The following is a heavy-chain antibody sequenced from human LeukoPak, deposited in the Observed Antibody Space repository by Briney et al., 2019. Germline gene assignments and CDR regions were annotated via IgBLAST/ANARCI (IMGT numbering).Heavy chain of an antibody. Sequence: PSETLSLTCTVSGGSIRSSYYYWSWIRQPPGKGLEWIGYIYYSGSTNYNPSLKSRVTISVDTSKNQFSLKLSSVTAADTAVYYCASPTLYDYVWGSYSYWGQGTLVTVSS. J-gene: IGHJ4*02. CDR1: GGSIRSSYYY. CDR3: ASPTLYDYVWGSYSY. V-gene: IGHV4-61*01. D-gene: IGHD3-16*01. CDR2: IYYSGST.